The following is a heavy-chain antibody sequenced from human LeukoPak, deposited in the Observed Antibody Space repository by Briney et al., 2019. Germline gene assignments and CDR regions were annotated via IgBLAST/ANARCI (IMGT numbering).Heavy chain of an antibody. J-gene: IGHJ4*02. CDR3: ATGYGDFRVEGRYFYS. CDR1: DGSITNYD. V-gene: IGHV4-59*01. D-gene: IGHD4-17*01. CDR2: VHYSGTT. Sequence: SETLSLTCTVSDGSITNYDWSWVRQPPGKGLEFIGHVHYSGTTNYNPTLRSRVTISIDTSKKHFFLKLKSVTAADTAVYYCATGYGDFRVEGRYFYSWGQGTLVTVSS.